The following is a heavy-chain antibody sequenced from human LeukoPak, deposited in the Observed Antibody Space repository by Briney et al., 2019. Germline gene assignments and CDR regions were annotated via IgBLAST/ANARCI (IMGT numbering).Heavy chain of an antibody. J-gene: IGHJ6*03. CDR2: IRYDGSNK. D-gene: IGHD3-3*01. CDR1: GFTFSSYG. Sequence: QPGGSLRLSCAASGFTFSSYGMHWVRQAPGKGLEWVAFIRYDGSNKYYADSVKGRFTISRDNSKNTLYLQMNSLRAEDSAVYYCAKSSEEWLGAGGGYYYMDVWGKGTTVTVSS. V-gene: IGHV3-30*02. CDR3: AKSSEEWLGAGGGYYYMDV.